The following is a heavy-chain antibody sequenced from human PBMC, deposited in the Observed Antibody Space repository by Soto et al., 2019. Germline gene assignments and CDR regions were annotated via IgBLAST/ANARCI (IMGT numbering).Heavy chain of an antibody. CDR1: GFTFSASG. V-gene: IGHV3-33*01. CDR2: IWFDGSKQ. D-gene: IGHD5-12*01. CDR3: ARDLNTGYVGVY. J-gene: IGHJ4*02. Sequence: QVQLVESGGGVVQPGTSLRLSCVASGFTFSASGMHWVRQTPGKGLEWVAIIWFDGSKQYYADSVKGRFTVSRDNPGSTLFLQMNDLRTEDTAMYYCARDLNTGYVGVYWGQGALVVVSS.